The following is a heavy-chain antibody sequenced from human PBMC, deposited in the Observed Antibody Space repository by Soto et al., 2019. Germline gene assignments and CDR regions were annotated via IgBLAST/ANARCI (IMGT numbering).Heavy chain of an antibody. Sequence: EVQLVESGGGLVQPGGSLRLSCAASGFTFSSYDMHWVRQATGKGLEWVSAIGTAGDTYYPGSVKGRFTISRENAKNSLYLQMSSLSAGDTAVYYCARAAGEGYSYGHEPYSYYGMDVWGQGTTVTVSS. D-gene: IGHD5-18*01. CDR3: ARAAGEGYSYGHEPYSYYGMDV. CDR1: GFTFSSYD. J-gene: IGHJ6*02. V-gene: IGHV3-13*01. CDR2: IGTAGDT.